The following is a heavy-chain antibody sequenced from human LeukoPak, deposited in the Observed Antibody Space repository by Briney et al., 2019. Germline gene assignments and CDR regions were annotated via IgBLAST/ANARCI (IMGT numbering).Heavy chain of an antibody. CDR2: IHPGDSDT. CDR3: AIGRHCSSTSCLDGFDI. Sequence: GESLRISCQGSGYSFTSYWIGWVRQMPGEGLEWLGIIHPGDSDTKYRPSFQGQVTLSADRSISTVYLQWSSLKASDTAMYYCAIGRHCSSTSCLDGFDIWGQGTMVIVSS. V-gene: IGHV5-51*01. D-gene: IGHD2-2*01. CDR1: GYSFTSYW. J-gene: IGHJ3*02.